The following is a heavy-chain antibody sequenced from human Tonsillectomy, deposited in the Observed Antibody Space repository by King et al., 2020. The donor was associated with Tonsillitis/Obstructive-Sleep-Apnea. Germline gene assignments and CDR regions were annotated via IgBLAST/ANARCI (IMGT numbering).Heavy chain of an antibody. CDR3: ARRACDGGSCSEFDN. D-gene: IGHD2-15*01. V-gene: IGHV5-51*01. J-gene: IGHJ4*02. CDR1: GYSFTNYW. CDR2: IYPGDSDT. Sequence: VQLVESGAEVKKPGESLKISCKGSGYSFTNYWIAWVCQMPGKGLEWMGIIYPGDSDTRYNPSFQGQVTISADKSISTAYLQWSSLKASDTALYYCARRACDGGSCSEFDNWGQGTLVTVSS.